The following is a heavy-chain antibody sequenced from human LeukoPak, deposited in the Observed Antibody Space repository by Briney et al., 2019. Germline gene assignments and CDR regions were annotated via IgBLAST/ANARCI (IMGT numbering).Heavy chain of an antibody. J-gene: IGHJ4*02. CDR3: ARESGARTQRALDY. Sequence: GASVKVSCKASGYTFTSYGISWVRQAPGQGLEWMGWISAYNGNTNYAQKLQGRLTMTTDTSTSTAYMELRSLRSDDTAVYYCARESGARTQRALDYWGQGTLVTVSS. CDR2: ISAYNGNT. D-gene: IGHD4-17*01. V-gene: IGHV1-18*01. CDR1: GYTFTSYG.